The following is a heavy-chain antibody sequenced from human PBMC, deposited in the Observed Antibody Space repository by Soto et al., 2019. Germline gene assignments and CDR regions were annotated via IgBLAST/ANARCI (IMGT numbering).Heavy chain of an antibody. CDR1: GFTFSSYD. D-gene: IGHD2-21*01. Sequence: PVGSLRLSCAASGFTFSSYDMHWVRQAPGKGLEWVAVISYDGSNKYYADSVKGRFTISRDNSKNTLYLQMNSLRAEDTAVYYCAKDLRLFGDSNYYGMDVWGQGTTVTVSS. CDR2: ISYDGSNK. CDR3: AKDLRLFGDSNYYGMDV. V-gene: IGHV3-30*18. J-gene: IGHJ6*02.